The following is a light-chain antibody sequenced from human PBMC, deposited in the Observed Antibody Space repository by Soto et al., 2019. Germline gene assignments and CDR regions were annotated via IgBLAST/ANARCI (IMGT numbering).Light chain of an antibody. J-gene: IGKJ5*01. Sequence: VLKQSPGALSLTTGERATLSCRASQSVSSNLAWYQQKPGQAPRLLIYGSSTRATGIPDRFSGSGSGTDFPLTISRLEPEDFAVYYCQQYNNWITFGQG. CDR2: GSS. CDR1: QSVSSN. CDR3: QQYNNWIT. V-gene: IGKV3D-15*01.